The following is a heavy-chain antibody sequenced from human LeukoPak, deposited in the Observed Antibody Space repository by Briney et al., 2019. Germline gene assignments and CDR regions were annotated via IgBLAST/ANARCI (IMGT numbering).Heavy chain of an antibody. Sequence: GASVKVSCKASGYTFTSYGISWVRQAPGQGLEWMGWISAYNGNTNYAQKLQGRVTMTTDTSTSTAYMELRSLRSDDTAVYYCARAQSPFLVRGEVLDYWGQGTLVTVSS. J-gene: IGHJ4*02. CDR1: GYTFTSYG. CDR2: ISAYNGNT. D-gene: IGHD3-10*01. CDR3: ARAQSPFLVRGEVLDY. V-gene: IGHV1-18*01.